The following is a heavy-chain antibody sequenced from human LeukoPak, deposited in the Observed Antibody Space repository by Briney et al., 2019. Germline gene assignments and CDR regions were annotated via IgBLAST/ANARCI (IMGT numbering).Heavy chain of an antibody. CDR3: ARSMVGRGDQLLWFGELLYYGMDV. CDR1: GGSFSGYY. Sequence: SETLSLTCAVYGGSFSGYYWSWIRQPPGKGLEWIGEINHSGSTNYNPSLKSRVTISVDTSKNQFSLKLSSVTAADTAVYYCARSMVGRGDQLLWFGELLYYGMDVWGQGTTVTVSS. D-gene: IGHD3-10*01. J-gene: IGHJ6*02. CDR2: INHSGST. V-gene: IGHV4-34*01.